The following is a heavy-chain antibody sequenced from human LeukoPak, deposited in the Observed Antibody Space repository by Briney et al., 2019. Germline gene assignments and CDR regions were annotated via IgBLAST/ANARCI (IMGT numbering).Heavy chain of an antibody. CDR1: GFTFSSYW. J-gene: IGHJ4*02. D-gene: IGHD6-13*01. V-gene: IGHV3-74*01. CDR3: ARTGSSWYFDY. CDR2: INSDGSST. Sequence: GGSLRLSCAASGFTFSSYWMHWVRQAPGKGLVWVSRINSDGSSTSYADSVKGRFTISRDNAKNTLYLQMNSLRAEDTAVYYCARTGSSWYFDYWGQGTPVTVSS.